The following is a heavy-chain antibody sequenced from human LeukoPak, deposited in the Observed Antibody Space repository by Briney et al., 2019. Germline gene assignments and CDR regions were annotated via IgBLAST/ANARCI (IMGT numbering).Heavy chain of an antibody. CDR1: GFTFSDYW. D-gene: IGHD6-19*01. J-gene: IGHJ4*02. CDR3: AKEEIEVAGICH. CDR2: INREGSRS. V-gene: IGHV3-74*01. Sequence: GGSLRLSCAASGFTFSDYWMYWVRQAPGKRLEWVSRINREGSRSTYADFVKGRFTISRDNANNTLYLQMISLRTEDAAVYYCAKEEIEVAGICHWGQGTLVTVSS.